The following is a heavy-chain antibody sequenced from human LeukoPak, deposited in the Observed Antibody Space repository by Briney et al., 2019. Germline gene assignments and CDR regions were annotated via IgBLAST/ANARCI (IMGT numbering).Heavy chain of an antibody. CDR2: INHSGST. CDR3: ARDIHCSGGSCYPNDAFDI. V-gene: IGHV4-34*01. D-gene: IGHD2-15*01. CDR1: GGSFSGYY. J-gene: IGHJ3*02. Sequence: SETLSLTCAVYGGSFSGYYWSWIRQPPGKGLEWVGEINHSGSTNYNPSLKSRVTISVDTSKNQFSLKLSSVTAADTAVYYCARDIHCSGGSCYPNDAFDIWGQGTMVTVSS.